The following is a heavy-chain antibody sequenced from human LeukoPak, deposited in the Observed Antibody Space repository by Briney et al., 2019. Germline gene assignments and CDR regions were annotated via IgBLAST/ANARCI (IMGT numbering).Heavy chain of an antibody. CDR2: MNPNSGNT. CDR3: AGLHYSSIAATRDY. J-gene: IGHJ4*02. D-gene: IGHD6-6*01. Sequence: ASVKVSCKASGYTFTSYDINWVRQATGQGLEWMGWMNPNSGNTDYTQKFQGRVTITTDESTSTAYMELSSLRSEDTAVYYCAGLHYSSIAATRDYWGQGTLVTVSS. V-gene: IGHV1-8*01. CDR1: GYTFTSYD.